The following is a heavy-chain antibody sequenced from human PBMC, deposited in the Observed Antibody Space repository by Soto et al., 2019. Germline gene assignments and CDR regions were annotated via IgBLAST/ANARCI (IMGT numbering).Heavy chain of an antibody. Sequence: SGPTLVNPTQTLTLTCTFSGFSLSTSGVGVGWIRQPPGKALEWLALIYWNDDKRYSPSLKSRLTITKDTSKNQVVLTMTNMDRVDTATYYCAHRVTALYYDSSPFDYWGQGTLVTVSS. V-gene: IGHV2-5*01. CDR3: AHRVTALYYDSSPFDY. CDR2: IYWNDDK. D-gene: IGHD3-22*01. CDR1: GFSLSTSGVG. J-gene: IGHJ4*02.